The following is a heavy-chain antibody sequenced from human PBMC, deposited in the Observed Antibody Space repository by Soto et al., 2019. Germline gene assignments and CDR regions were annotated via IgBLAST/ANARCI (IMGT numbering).Heavy chain of an antibody. V-gene: IGHV3-30*18. J-gene: IGHJ4*02. CDR3: AKGVGTTMVNGGY. CDR1: GFTFSPYT. Sequence: QVQLVESGGGVVQPGRSLKLSCAASGFTFSPYTMHWVRQTPGKGLEWVAVISYDGSNKYYADSVKGRFTISRDNSKNTLYLQMNSLRAEDTAVYYCAKGVGTTMVNGGYWGQGTLVTVSS. D-gene: IGHD5-18*01. CDR2: ISYDGSNK.